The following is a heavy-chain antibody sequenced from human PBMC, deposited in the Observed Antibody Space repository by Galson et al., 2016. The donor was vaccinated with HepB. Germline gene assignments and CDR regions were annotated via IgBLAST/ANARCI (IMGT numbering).Heavy chain of an antibody. CDR2: ISAYNGHT. J-gene: IGHJ4*02. D-gene: IGHD3-10*02. Sequence: SVKVSCKASGYTFINYDISWVRQTPGQGLEWMGWISAYNGHTNSAQKLQGRVTLTTDTSTSTAYMELRSLRSDDTAVYYCARARSIFGELFKGEVDYWGQGNLVTVSS. CDR3: ARARSIFGELFKGEVDY. CDR1: GYTFINYD. V-gene: IGHV1-18*01.